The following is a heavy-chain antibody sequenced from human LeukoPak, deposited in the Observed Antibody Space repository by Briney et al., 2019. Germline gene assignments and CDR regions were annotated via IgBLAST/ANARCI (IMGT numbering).Heavy chain of an antibody. CDR1: GYTFTSYY. CDR3: ARTQLNDFWSGYYKGGKEFDY. Sequence: ASVKVSCKASGYTFTSYYMHWVRQAPGQGLEWMGIINPSGGSTSYAQKFQGRVTMTRDTSTSTAYMELSSLRSEDTAVYYCARTQLNDFWSGYYKGGKEFDYWGQGTLVTVSS. V-gene: IGHV1-46*01. CDR2: INPSGGST. J-gene: IGHJ4*02. D-gene: IGHD3-3*01.